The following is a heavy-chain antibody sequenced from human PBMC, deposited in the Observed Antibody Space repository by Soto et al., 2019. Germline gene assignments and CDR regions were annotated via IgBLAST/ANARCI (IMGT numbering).Heavy chain of an antibody. V-gene: IGHV3-11*05. CDR1: GFTFSDYY. Sequence: QVQLVESGGGLVKPGGSLRLSCAASGFTFSDYYMSWIRQAPGKGLEWVSYISSSSSYTNYADSVKGRFTISRDNAKNSLYLQMNSLRAEDTAVYHCARDGGGSWYLSGVAFDYWGQGTLVTVSS. CDR2: ISSSSSYT. CDR3: ARDGGGSWYLSGVAFDY. J-gene: IGHJ4*02. D-gene: IGHD6-13*01.